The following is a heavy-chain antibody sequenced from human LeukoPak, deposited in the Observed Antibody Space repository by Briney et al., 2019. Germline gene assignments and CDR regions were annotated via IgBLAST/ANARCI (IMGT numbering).Heavy chain of an antibody. CDR3: ARSSATFDY. CDR1: RFTFSSYA. Sequence: GGSLRLSCAASRFTFSSYAMHWVRQAPGKGLEWVAVISYDGSNKYYADSVKGRFTISRDNSKNTLYLQMNSLRAEDTAVYYCARSSATFDYWGQGTLVTVSS. J-gene: IGHJ4*02. V-gene: IGHV3-30*04. CDR2: ISYDGSNK.